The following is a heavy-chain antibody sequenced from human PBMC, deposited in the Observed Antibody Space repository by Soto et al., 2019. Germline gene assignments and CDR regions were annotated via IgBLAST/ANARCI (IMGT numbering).Heavy chain of an antibody. CDR1: GGSISNSANH. V-gene: IGHV4-31*03. J-gene: IGHJ5*02. CDR2: IYYSGAT. D-gene: IGHD3-10*01. CDR3: AKGVRGVPTWFAP. Sequence: QVQLQESGPGLVRPSQTLSLSCKVSGGSISNSANHWSWIRQHPGEGLEWIGYIYYSGATYYSPSLKGRVTMSIDASKNQFSLKLSSVTAADTAVYYCAKGVRGVPTWFAPWGQGTLVTVSS.